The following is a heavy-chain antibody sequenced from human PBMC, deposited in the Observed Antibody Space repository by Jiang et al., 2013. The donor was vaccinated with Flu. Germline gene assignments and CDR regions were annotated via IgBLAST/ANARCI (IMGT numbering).Heavy chain of an antibody. CDR3: ARVSLRYFDWFMDV. Sequence: QSGSELKKPGASVKVSCKASGYTFTSYAMNWVRQAPGQGLEWMGWINTNTGNPTYAQGFTGRFVFSLDTSVGTAYLQISSLKAEDTAVYYCARVSLRYFDWFMDVWGQGTTVTVSS. D-gene: IGHD3-9*01. CDR2: INTNTGNP. V-gene: IGHV7-4-1*02. J-gene: IGHJ6*02. CDR1: GYTFTSYA.